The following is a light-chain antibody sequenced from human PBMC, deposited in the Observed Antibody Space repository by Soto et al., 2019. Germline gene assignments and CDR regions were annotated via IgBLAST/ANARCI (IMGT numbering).Light chain of an antibody. CDR3: CSYAGSSTSL. J-gene: IGLJ1*01. V-gene: IGLV2-23*02. CDR2: EVS. CDR1: SSDVGRYNL. Sequence: QSALTQPASVSGSPGQSITISCKGTSSDVGRYNLVSWYQQHPGKAPKLMIYEVSKRPSGVSNRFSGSKSGNTASLTISGLQAEDEADYYCCSYAGSSTSLFGTGTKVTVL.